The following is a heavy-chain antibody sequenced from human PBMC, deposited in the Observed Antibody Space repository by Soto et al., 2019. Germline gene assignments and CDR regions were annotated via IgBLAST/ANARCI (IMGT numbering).Heavy chain of an antibody. CDR3: ARWVWDYDSSGYSLAYEDY. CDR2: IIPIFGTA. Sequence: SVKVSCRASGGTFSSYAISWVRQAPGQGLEWMGGIIPIFGTANYAQKFQGRVTITADKSTSTAYMELSSLRSEDTAVYYCARWVWDYDSSGYSLAYEDYWGQGTLVTVSS. CDR1: GGTFSSYA. V-gene: IGHV1-69*06. J-gene: IGHJ4*02. D-gene: IGHD3-22*01.